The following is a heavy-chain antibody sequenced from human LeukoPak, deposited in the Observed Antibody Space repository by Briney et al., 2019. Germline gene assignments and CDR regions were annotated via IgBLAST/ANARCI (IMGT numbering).Heavy chain of an antibody. Sequence: SGPALVKPPQTLTLTCTVSGFSLSTSGMCVSWIRQPPGKALEWLARIDWDDDKYYSTSLKTRLTISKDTSKNQVVLTMTNMDPVDTATYYCARMPVYYDSSGYPDYWGQGTLVTVSS. J-gene: IGHJ4*02. CDR1: GFSLSTSGMC. V-gene: IGHV2-70*11. CDR3: ARMPVYYDSSGYPDY. CDR2: IDWDDDK. D-gene: IGHD3-22*01.